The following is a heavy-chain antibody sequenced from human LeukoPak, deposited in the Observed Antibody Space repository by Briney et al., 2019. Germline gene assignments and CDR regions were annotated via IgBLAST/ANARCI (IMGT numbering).Heavy chain of an antibody. CDR1: GFTFSTYA. CDR3: ARRAFGMGPTIDY. Sequence: PGGSLRLSCAASGFTFSTYAMHWVRQAPGKGLEYVSAISSHGGSTYYANSVKGRFTISRDNSKSTLYLQMGSLRTEDMAVYYCARRAFGMGPTIDYWGQGTLVTVSS. V-gene: IGHV3-64*01. CDR2: ISSHGGST. J-gene: IGHJ4*02. D-gene: IGHD1-26*01.